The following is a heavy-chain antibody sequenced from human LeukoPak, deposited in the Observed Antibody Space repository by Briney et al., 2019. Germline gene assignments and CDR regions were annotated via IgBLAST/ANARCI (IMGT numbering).Heavy chain of an antibody. CDR1: GGSISSGSYY. CDR3: ARDPHHYDSSRGTDAFDI. Sequence: SQTLSLTCTVSGGSISSGSYYWSWIRQPAGKGLEWIGRIYTSGSTNYNPSLKSRVTISVDTSKNQFSLKLSSVTAADTAVYYCARDPHHYDSSRGTDAFDIWGQGTMVTVSS. J-gene: IGHJ3*02. CDR2: IYTSGST. D-gene: IGHD3-22*01. V-gene: IGHV4-61*02.